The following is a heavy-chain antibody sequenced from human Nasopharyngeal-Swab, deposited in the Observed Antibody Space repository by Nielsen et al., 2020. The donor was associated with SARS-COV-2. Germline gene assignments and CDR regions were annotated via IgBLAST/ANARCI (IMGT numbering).Heavy chain of an antibody. D-gene: IGHD6-19*01. Sequence: GGSLRLSCAASGFNVTRFGMHWVRQAPGKGLQWMAFISYDGTIQYYADSVKGRFTISRDNSKNTLYLQMNSLRPEDTAVHYCARGAVAGPNAFDIWGQGTMVIVSS. J-gene: IGHJ3*02. CDR3: ARGAVAGPNAFDI. V-gene: IGHV3-30*03. CDR2: ISYDGTIQ. CDR1: GFNVTRFG.